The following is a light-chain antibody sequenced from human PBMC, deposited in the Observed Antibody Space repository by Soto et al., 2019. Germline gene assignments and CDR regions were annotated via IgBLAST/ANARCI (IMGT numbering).Light chain of an antibody. CDR3: QAWDSSNVV. CDR2: QDK. V-gene: IGLV3-1*01. CDR1: KLGDKY. J-gene: IGLJ2*01. Sequence: SYELTQPPSVSVSPGQTVSITCSGHKLGDKYACWYQQKPGQSPVMVIYQDKERPSGIPERFSGSNSGNTATLTISGTQAMDEADYYCQAWDSSNVVFGGGTKLTVL.